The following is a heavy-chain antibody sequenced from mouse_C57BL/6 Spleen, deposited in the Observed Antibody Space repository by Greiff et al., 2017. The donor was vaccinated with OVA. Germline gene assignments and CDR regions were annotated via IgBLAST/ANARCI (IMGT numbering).Heavy chain of an antibody. CDR1: GYTFTSYW. V-gene: IGHV1-50*01. CDR2: IDPSDSYT. J-gene: IGHJ4*01. CDR3: ARGGSSGYDAMDY. D-gene: IGHD3-2*02. Sequence: VQLQQSGAELVKPGASVKLSCKASGYTFTSYWMQWVKQRPGQGLEWIGEIDPSDSYTNYNQKFKGKATLTVDTSSSTAYMQLSSLTSEDSAVYYCARGGSSGYDAMDYWGQGTSVTVSS.